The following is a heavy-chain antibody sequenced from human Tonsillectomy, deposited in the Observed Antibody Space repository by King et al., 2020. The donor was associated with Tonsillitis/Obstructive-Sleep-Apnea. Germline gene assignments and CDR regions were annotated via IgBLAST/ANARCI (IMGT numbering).Heavy chain of an antibody. V-gene: IGHV4-31*03. J-gene: IGHJ4*02. Sequence: VQLQESGPGLVKPSQTLSLNCTVSGGSISSGGYYWSWIRQHPGKGLEWIGYIYYSGSTYYNPSLKSRVTISVDTSKNQFSLKLSSVTAADTAVYYCARYHCSSTSCYTFGYFDYWGQGTLVTVSS. CDR3: ARYHCSSTSCYTFGYFDY. D-gene: IGHD2-2*02. CDR1: GGSISSGGYY. CDR2: IYYSGST.